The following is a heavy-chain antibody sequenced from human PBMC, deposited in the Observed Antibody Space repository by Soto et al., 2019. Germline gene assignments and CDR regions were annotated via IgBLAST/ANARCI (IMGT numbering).Heavy chain of an antibody. CDR3: ARDLRGYCSGGSCLPYYYGMDV. CDR2: IIPIFGTA. Sequence: SVKVSCKASGGTFSSYAISWVRQAPGQGLEWMGGIIPIFGTANYAQKFQGRVTITADESTSTAYMELSSLRSEDTAVYYCARDLRGYCSGGSCLPYYYGMDVWGQGTTVTVSS. J-gene: IGHJ6*02. D-gene: IGHD2-15*01. CDR1: GGTFSSYA. V-gene: IGHV1-69*13.